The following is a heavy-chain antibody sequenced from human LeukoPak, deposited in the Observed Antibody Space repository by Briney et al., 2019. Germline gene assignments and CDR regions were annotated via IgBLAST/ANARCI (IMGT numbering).Heavy chain of an antibody. CDR1: GFSFSDYY. CDR2: ISSSGTST. Sequence: PGGSLRLSCATSGFSFSDYYMTWIRQAPGKGLEWISYISSSGTSTKHADSVKKRFAISRDNAKNSLYLQMNSLRADDTAVYYCARVRSSGGVLDYWGQGTLVTVSS. CDR3: ARVRSSGGVLDY. J-gene: IGHJ4*02. V-gene: IGHV3-11*05. D-gene: IGHD3-16*01.